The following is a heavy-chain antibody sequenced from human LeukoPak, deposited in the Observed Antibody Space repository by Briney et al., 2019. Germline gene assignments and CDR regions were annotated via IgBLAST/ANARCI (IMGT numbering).Heavy chain of an antibody. J-gene: IGHJ4*02. V-gene: IGHV3-30*14. D-gene: IGHD6-19*01. CDR1: GFTFSSYA. CDR2: ISYDGSNK. Sequence: PGRSLRLSCAASGFTFSSYAMHWVRQAPGKGLEWVAVISYDGSNKYYADSVKGRFTISRDNSKSTLYLQMNSLRVEDTAVYYCARGIAVADTGFFDYWGQGTLVTVSS. CDR3: ARGIAVADTGFFDY.